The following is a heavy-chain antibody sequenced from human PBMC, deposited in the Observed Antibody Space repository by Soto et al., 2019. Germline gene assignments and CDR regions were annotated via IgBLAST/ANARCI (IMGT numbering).Heavy chain of an antibody. J-gene: IGHJ4*02. D-gene: IGHD6-13*01. CDR3: LVASAGY. CDR1: GFTFSSYV. Sequence: PGGSLRLSCSASGFTFSSYVMNWVRQAPGKGLEYVSGITSNGGSTFYADSVKGRFIISRDNSQNTVYLQMSSLTTADTAVYYCLVASAGYWGQGTQVTVSS. CDR2: ITSNGGST. V-gene: IGHV3-64D*06.